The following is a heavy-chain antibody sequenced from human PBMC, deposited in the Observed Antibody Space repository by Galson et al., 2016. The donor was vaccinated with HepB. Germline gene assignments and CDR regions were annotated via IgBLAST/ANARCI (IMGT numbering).Heavy chain of an antibody. CDR1: GFTFSTYA. CDR3: AKDGPDLGELSLFFDY. Sequence: SLRLSCAASGFTFSTYAMTWVRQAPGKGLEWVSAISGSGDTTKYADSVKGRFTISRDNSKNTLYLQMNSLRADDTAVYYCAKDGPDLGELSLFFDYWGQGTLVTVSS. J-gene: IGHJ4*02. CDR2: ISGSGDTT. D-gene: IGHD3-16*02. V-gene: IGHV3-23*01.